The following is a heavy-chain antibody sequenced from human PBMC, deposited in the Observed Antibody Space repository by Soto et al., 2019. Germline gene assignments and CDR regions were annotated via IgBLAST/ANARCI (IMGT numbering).Heavy chain of an antibody. J-gene: IGHJ4*02. V-gene: IGHV3-30*04. CDR2: ISYDGRSK. CDR1: GFTFSSYA. CDR3: SREIARLLGY. Sequence: QVQLVESGGGVVQPGRSLRLSCAASGFTFSSYARHWVRQAPGKGLEWVAVISYDGRSKYYADSVKGRFTISRDNSNNRLYLQMNSLSAEDTAVYYCSREIARLLGYWGQGTLVTVSS. D-gene: IGHD2-21*01.